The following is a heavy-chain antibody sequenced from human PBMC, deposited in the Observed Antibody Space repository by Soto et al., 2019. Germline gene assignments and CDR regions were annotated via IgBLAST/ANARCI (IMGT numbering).Heavy chain of an antibody. V-gene: IGHV3-11*06. J-gene: IGHJ4*02. D-gene: IGHD6-19*01. CDR3: ARHTSGWHYYDY. Sequence: PGGSLRLSCAASGFNFSDQYMNWIRQAPGKGLEWVSYISGSSRYTNFADSVKGRFTISRDNAKNSLYLQMNSLRAEDTAVYYCARHTSGWHYYDYWGQGTPVTVYS. CDR1: GFNFSDQY. CDR2: ISGSSRYT.